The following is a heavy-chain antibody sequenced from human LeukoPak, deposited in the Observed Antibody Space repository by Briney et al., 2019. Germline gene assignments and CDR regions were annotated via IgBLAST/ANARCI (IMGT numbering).Heavy chain of an antibody. CDR2: IIPILGIA. Sequence: SVKVSCKASGGTFSSYTISWVRQAPGQGLEWMGRIIPILGIANYAQKFQGRVTITVDKSTSTAYMELSSLRSEDTAVYYCARDRSGYAFDIWGQGTMVTVSS. V-gene: IGHV1-69*04. CDR3: ARDRSGYAFDI. J-gene: IGHJ3*02. D-gene: IGHD6-19*01. CDR1: GGTFSSYT.